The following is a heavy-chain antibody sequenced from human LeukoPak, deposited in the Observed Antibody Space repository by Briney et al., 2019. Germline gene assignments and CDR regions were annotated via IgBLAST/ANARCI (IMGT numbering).Heavy chain of an antibody. D-gene: IGHD5-18*01. Sequence: GGSLRLSCGASGFTFSSYEMNWVRQAPGKGLEWVSYISSSGSTIYYADSVTGRFTISRDKAKNSLYLQMNSLRAEDTAVYYCARVGWSYGFLSQKPRYFQHWGQGTLVTVSS. V-gene: IGHV3-48*03. CDR2: ISSSGSTI. CDR1: GFTFSSYE. CDR3: ARVGWSYGFLSQKPRYFQH. J-gene: IGHJ1*01.